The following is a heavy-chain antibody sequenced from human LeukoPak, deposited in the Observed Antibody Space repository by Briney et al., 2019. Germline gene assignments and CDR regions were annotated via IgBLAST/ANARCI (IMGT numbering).Heavy chain of an antibody. D-gene: IGHD6-6*01. V-gene: IGHV1-18*01. Sequence: ASVKVSCKASGYTVTSYGVTWVRQAPGQGLEWMGWISSFNGNTNYAQKLQGRVTMTTDTSTSTAYMELRSLRSDDTAVYYCTRAGKLVTYYYYYMDVWGKGTTVTVSS. CDR2: ISSFNGNT. CDR3: TRAGKLVTYYYYYMDV. J-gene: IGHJ6*03. CDR1: GYTVTSYG.